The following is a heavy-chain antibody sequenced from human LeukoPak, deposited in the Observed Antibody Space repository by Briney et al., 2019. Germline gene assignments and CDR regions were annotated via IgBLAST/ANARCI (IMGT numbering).Heavy chain of an antibody. CDR3: ARSGYYLGVLDV. D-gene: IGHD3-22*01. J-gene: IGHJ6*04. CDR1: GGSISSSSYY. Sequence: PSETLSLTCTVSGGSISSSSYYWGWIRQPPGKGLEWIGSIYYSGSTYYNPSLKSRVTISVDTSKNQFSLKLSSVAAADTAVYYCARSGYYLGVLDVWGKGTTVTVSS. V-gene: IGHV4-39*07. CDR2: IYYSGST.